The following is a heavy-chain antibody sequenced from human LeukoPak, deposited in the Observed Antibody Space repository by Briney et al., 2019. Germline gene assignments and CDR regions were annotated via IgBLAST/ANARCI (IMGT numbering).Heavy chain of an antibody. V-gene: IGHV4-59*01. Sequence: SETLSLTCSVSGGPINFYWSWIRQSPGKGLEWIGCIYPNGSTSYNSPLKSRVTIPLDTSKKQVSLMLKSVTAADTAVYYCARDVRRALRFNNFYPYFGMDVWGKGTTVIVST. CDR2: IYPNGST. D-gene: IGHD3-3*01. J-gene: IGHJ6*04. CDR3: ARDVRRALRFNNFYPYFGMDV. CDR1: GGPINFY.